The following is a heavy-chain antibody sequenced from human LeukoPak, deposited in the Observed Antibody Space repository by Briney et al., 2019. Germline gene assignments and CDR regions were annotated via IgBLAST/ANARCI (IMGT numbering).Heavy chain of an antibody. CDR1: GFTFSSYA. CDR3: ARDKTSGISGPFDA. CDR2: ISGSGGST. Sequence: GGSLRLSCAASGFTFSSYAMSWVRQAPGKGLEWVSAISGSGGSTYYADSVKGRFTISRDNAKNSLYLQMDSLRSEDTALYFCARDKTSGISGPFDAWGQGVLVTVSS. D-gene: IGHD6-13*01. J-gene: IGHJ5*01. V-gene: IGHV3-23*01.